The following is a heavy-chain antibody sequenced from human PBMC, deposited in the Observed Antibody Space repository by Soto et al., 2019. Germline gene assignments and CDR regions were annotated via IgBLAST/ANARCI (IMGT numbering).Heavy chain of an antibody. CDR2: INPNSGGT. V-gene: IGHV1-2*02. Sequence: AVKVSCKASGYTFTGYYMHWVRQAPGQGLEWMGWINPNSGGTNYAQKFQGRVTMTRDTSISTAYMELSRLRSDDTAVYYCARTRPVLLWFGEPPRRSHPEFDPWGQGTLVTVSS. CDR1: GYTFTGYY. CDR3: ARTRPVLLWFGEPPRRSHPEFDP. D-gene: IGHD3-10*01. J-gene: IGHJ5*02.